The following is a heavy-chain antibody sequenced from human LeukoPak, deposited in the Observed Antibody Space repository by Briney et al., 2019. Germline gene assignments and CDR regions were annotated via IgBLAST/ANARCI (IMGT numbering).Heavy chain of an antibody. CDR1: GGSVSSGSYY. V-gene: IGHV4-61*01. CDR3: ARDSGGWPGRNWFDP. J-gene: IGHJ5*02. CDR2: IYYSGST. D-gene: IGHD6-19*01. Sequence: SETLSLTCTVSGGSVSSGSYYWSWIRQPPGKGLEWIGYIYYSGSTNYNPSLKSRVTISVDTSKNQFSLKLSPVTAADTAVYYCARDSGGWPGRNWFDPWGQGTLVTVSS.